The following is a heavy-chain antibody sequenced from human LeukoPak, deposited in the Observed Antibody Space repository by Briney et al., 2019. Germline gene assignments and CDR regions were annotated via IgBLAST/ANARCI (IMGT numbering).Heavy chain of an antibody. CDR3: ARGRALLFGLRNFNY. Sequence: GASVNDSCKASGYTFTSYDINWVRQATGQQLEWMGWMNPNSGNKGYAQKCQGRVPMTRNTAISTAYMELSSLRSEDTAVYYCARGRALLFGLRNFNYWGQGTLVTVSS. V-gene: IGHV1-8*01. CDR2: MNPNSGNK. CDR1: GYTFTSYD. D-gene: IGHD3-10*01. J-gene: IGHJ4*02.